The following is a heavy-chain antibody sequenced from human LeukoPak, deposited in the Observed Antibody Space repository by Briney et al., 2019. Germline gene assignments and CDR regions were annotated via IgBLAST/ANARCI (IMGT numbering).Heavy chain of an antibody. V-gene: IGHV4-39*01. J-gene: IGHJ5*02. D-gene: IGHD3-10*01. CDR2: IYYSGST. CDR1: GGSISSSSYY. Sequence: PSETLSLTCTVPGGSISSSSYYWGGIRQPPGKGLEWIGSIYYSGSTYYNPSLKSRVTISVDTSKNQFSLKLSSVTAADTAVYYCARQGGYGSGVNWFDPWGQGTLVTVSS. CDR3: ARQGGYGSGVNWFDP.